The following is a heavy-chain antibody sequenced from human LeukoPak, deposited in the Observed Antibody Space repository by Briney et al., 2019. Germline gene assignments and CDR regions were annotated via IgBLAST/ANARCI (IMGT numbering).Heavy chain of an antibody. D-gene: IGHD2-2*01. Sequence: SETLSLTCTVSGGSISSYYWSWIRQPPGKALEWIGYIYYSGITNYNPSLKSRVTISLDTSRNQFSLELSSVTAADTAVYYCARWANALQFDPWGQGTLVTVSS. CDR1: GGSISSYY. CDR2: IYYSGIT. J-gene: IGHJ5*02. CDR3: ARWANALQFDP. V-gene: IGHV4-59*01.